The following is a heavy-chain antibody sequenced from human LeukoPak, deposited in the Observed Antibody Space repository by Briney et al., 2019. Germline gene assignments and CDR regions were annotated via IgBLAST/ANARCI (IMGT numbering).Heavy chain of an antibody. V-gene: IGHV3-7*01. CDR2: IRQDGSEK. D-gene: IGHD3-9*01. CDR3: ARDYDILTGYCRMDV. Sequence: GGSLRLSCAASGFTFSSYWMSWARQAPGKGLEWVANIRQDGSEKYYVDSVKGRFTISRDNAKNSLYLQMNSLRAEDTAVYYCARDYDILTGYCRMDVWGKGPRSPSPQ. CDR1: GFTFSSYW. J-gene: IGHJ6*01.